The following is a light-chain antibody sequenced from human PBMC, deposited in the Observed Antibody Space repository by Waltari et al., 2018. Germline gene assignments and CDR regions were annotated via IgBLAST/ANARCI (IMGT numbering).Light chain of an antibody. J-gene: IGLJ3*02. Sequence: QSVLTQPPSVSAAPGQRVTTACTGSFPHIEATYDVHWYQQLPGTAPKVLISGNSMRPSGVPGRFSGSKSGTSASLTITGLQAEDEADYYCQSYDSSLSAWVFGGGTKLTV. CDR2: GNS. V-gene: IGLV1-40*01. CDR3: QSYDSSLSAWV. CDR1: FPHIEATYD.